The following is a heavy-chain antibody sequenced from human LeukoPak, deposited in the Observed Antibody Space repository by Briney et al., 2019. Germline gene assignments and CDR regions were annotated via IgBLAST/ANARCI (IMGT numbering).Heavy chain of an antibody. Sequence: SETLSLTCAVSGGSFSGYYWSWIRQPPGKGLEWIGEINHSGSNNYNPSIKRRGTISVDTSKNQFSLKLSSVTAADTAVYYCARGRVGGVVPAARLFEYWGQGTLVTVSS. CDR1: GGSFSGYY. CDR2: INHSGSN. V-gene: IGHV4-34*01. J-gene: IGHJ4*02. CDR3: ARGRVGGVVPAARLFEY. D-gene: IGHD2-2*01.